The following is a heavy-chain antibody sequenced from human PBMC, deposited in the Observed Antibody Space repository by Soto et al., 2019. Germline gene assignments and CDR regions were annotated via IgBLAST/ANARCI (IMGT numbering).Heavy chain of an antibody. CDR3: APSVNDYGDYLFDY. V-gene: IGHV4-39*01. D-gene: IGHD4-17*01. CDR1: GGSISSSSYY. CDR2: IYYSGST. J-gene: IGHJ4*02. Sequence: SDTLSLTCTVSGGSISSSSYYWGWIRQPPGKGLEWMGSIYYSGSTYYNPSLKSRVTISVDTSKNQFSLKLSSVTAADTAVYYCAPSVNDYGDYLFDYWGQGTLVTVSS.